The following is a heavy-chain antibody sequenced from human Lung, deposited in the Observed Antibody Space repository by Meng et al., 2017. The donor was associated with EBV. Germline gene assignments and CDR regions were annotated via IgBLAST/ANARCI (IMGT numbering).Heavy chain of an antibody. CDR3: AGDSGRRGGYYGMDV. CDR2: INVGNGNT. J-gene: IGHJ6*02. CDR1: RDTSTSYA. D-gene: IGHD3-10*01. V-gene: IGHV1-3*01. Sequence: QVQLVQSGAVGKKPGASVKVSCKASRDTSTSYARQWVRQVPGQRLEWMGWINVGNGNTKYSQKFQGRVPITRDTAASTAYMELSSLRSEDTAVYYCAGDSGRRGGYYGMDVWGQGTTVTVSS.